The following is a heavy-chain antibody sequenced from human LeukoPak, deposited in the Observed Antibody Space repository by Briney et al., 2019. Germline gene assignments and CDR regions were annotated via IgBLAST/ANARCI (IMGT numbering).Heavy chain of an antibody. CDR3: ARRVVVPAAMMGYYYYYGMDV. CDR2: IYYSGST. D-gene: IGHD2-2*01. V-gene: IGHV4-39*01. CDR1: GGSISSSSYY. Sequence: SETLSLTCTVSGGSISSSSYYWGWIRQPPGKGLEWIGSIYYSGSTYYNPSLKSRVTISVDTSKNQFPLKLSSVTAADTAVYYCARRVVVPAAMMGYYYYYGMDVWGQGTTVTVSS. J-gene: IGHJ6*02.